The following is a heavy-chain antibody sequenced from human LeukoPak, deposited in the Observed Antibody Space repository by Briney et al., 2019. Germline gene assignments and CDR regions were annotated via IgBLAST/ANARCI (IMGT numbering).Heavy chain of an antibody. CDR3: ARNPLNYYDSSGYQHY. J-gene: IGHJ4*02. Sequence: GASVKVSCKASRGTFSSYAISWVRQAPGQGLEWMGGIIPIFGTANYAQKFQGRVTITADESTSTAYMELSSLRSEDTAVYYCARNPLNYYDSSGYQHYWGQGTLVTVSS. V-gene: IGHV1-69*13. CDR1: RGTFSSYA. D-gene: IGHD3-22*01. CDR2: IIPIFGTA.